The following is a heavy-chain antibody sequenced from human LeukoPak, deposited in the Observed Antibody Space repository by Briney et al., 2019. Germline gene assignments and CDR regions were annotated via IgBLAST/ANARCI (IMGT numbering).Heavy chain of an antibody. J-gene: IGHJ3*02. V-gene: IGHV4-39*01. Sequence: TSETLSLTCTVSGGSISSSSYYWGWIRQPPGKGLEWIGSIYYSGSTYYNPSLKSRVTISVDTSKNQFSLKLSSVTAADTAVYYCARTWGGSLSADDAFDIWGQGTMVTVSS. CDR1: GGSISSSSYY. D-gene: IGHD6-6*01. CDR3: ARTWGGSLSADDAFDI. CDR2: IYYSGST.